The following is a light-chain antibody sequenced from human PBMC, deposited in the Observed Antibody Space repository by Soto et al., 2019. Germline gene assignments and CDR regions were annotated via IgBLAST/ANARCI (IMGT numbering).Light chain of an antibody. Sequence: DIRMSLSLSSLSAYVGDRVTITCRASQNIRNYLAWYQQKAGKAPKLLIYAASSLQSGVPSRFSGSGSGTDFTLTISCLQSEDFATYYCQNYNGPPWTFGQ. CDR3: QNYNGPPWT. V-gene: IGKV1-39*01. CDR1: QNIRNY. J-gene: IGKJ1*01. CDR2: AAS.